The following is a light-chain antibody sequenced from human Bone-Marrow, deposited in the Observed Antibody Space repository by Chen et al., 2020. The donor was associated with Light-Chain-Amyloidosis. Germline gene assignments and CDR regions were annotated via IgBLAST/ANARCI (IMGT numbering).Light chain of an antibody. CDR2: AAS. Sequence: DIQMTPSPSSLSASVRDRVTITCRASRIISNSLVGYQQKPGKAPKLLLYAASRLESGVPSRFSGSGSGTDYTLTITSLEPEDVATYYCQEYYDTPHTFGQGTKLEIK. V-gene: IGKV1-NL1*01. CDR3: QEYYDTPHT. CDR1: RIISNS. J-gene: IGKJ2*01.